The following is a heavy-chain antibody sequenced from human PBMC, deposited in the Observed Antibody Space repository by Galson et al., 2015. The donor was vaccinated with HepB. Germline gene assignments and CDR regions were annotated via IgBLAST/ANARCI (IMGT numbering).Heavy chain of an antibody. CDR3: AKALYDSSGYYLTTEYYFDY. J-gene: IGHJ4*02. V-gene: IGHV3-30*02. CDR2: IRYDGSNK. CDR1: GFTFSSYG. Sequence: SLRLSCAASGFTFSSYGMHWVRQAPGKGLEWVAFIRYDGSNKYYADSVKGRFTISRDNSKNTLYLQMNSLRAEDTAVYYCAKALYDSSGYYLTTEYYFDYWGQGSLVTVSS. D-gene: IGHD3-22*01.